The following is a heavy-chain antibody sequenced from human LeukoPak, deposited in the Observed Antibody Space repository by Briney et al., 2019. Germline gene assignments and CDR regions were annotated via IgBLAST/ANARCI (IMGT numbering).Heavy chain of an antibody. CDR2: IKRKIDRDLR. CDR1: GFQFRYVP. J-gene: IGHJ3*02. D-gene: IGHD3-22*01. V-gene: IGHV3-15*01. Sequence: AGSLRLSCAAPGFQFRYVPMSWVRQAPGQGLAWVGRIKRKIDRDLRDYAPPVNGRYIISRDDAKIPLFIHVSNLHSHDPVLHYFLLYDPVLDAFDIWGRGTLVSVSS. CDR3: LLYDPVLDAFDI.